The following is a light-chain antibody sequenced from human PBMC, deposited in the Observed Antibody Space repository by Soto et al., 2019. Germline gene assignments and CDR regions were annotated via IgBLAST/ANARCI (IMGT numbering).Light chain of an antibody. J-gene: IGKJ5*01. CDR2: DAS. Sequence: NSLTGVALSPERMSTPFGRASQSVSNSLAWFQQKPGQAPRLLIYDASNRATGIPARFSGSGSGTDFTLAISSLEPEDFAVYYCQQRSDWITSCQGTRLAIK. CDR3: QQRSDWIT. V-gene: IGKV3-11*01. CDR1: QSVSNS.